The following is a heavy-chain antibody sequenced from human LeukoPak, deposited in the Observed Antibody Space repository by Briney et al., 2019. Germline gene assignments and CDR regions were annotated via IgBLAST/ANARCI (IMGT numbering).Heavy chain of an antibody. D-gene: IGHD3/OR15-3a*01. Sequence: QPGRSLRLSCTASGFTFGDYAMSWVRQAPGKGLEWVGFIRIKAYGGTTEYAASVKGRFTISRDDSKSIAYLQMNSLKTEDTAVYYCTSVGWDWGDAFDIWGQGTMVTVSS. J-gene: IGHJ3*02. CDR2: IRIKAYGGTT. CDR3: TSVGWDWGDAFDI. CDR1: GFTFGDYA. V-gene: IGHV3-49*04.